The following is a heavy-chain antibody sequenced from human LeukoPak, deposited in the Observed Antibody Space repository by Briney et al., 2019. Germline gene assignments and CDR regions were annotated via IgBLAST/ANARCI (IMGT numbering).Heavy chain of an antibody. CDR3: AATVPYTDNVVS. Sequence: PSETLSLTCAVSGGSVSSSNWWSWVRQPPGKGLEWIGEIYHSGSTNYNPSLKSRVTISQDTSKNQFSLNLNSLTAADTAVFYCAATVPYTDNVVSWGQGTLVTVSS. CDR2: IYHSGST. J-gene: IGHJ5*01. V-gene: IGHV4-4*02. D-gene: IGHD1-1*01. CDR1: GGSVSSSNW.